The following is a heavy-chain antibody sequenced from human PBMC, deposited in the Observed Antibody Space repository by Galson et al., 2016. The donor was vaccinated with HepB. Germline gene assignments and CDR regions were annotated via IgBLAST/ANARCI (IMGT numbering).Heavy chain of an antibody. D-gene: IGHD4-23*01. Sequence: ETLSLTCTVSGVSISSNSWWSWVRQSPEKGLEWIGEIFHSGGPNYSPSLKSRVTISIDKSKNQLSLSLSSVTAADTAVYYFARSSATTGVDFDYGGQGTLVTVSS. CDR2: IFHSGGP. V-gene: IGHV4/OR15-8*02. CDR1: GVSISSNSW. CDR3: ARSSATTGVDFDY. J-gene: IGHJ4*02.